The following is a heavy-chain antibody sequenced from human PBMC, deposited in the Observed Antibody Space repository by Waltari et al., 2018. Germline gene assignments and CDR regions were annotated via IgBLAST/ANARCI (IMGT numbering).Heavy chain of an antibody. CDR3: ARFSKSANWIDP. D-gene: IGHD3-3*02. CDR1: GGSISSRGSY. V-gene: IGHV4-39*01. J-gene: IGHJ5*02. CDR2: ISYSGIT. Sequence: QLQLQESGPGLVKPSETLSLTCTVSGGSISSRGSYWGWIRQPPGKGLEWIGIISYSGITYYNTSLMSRVTISVDTSKNQFSLKLTSVIAAETAVFYCARFSKSANWIDPWGQGTLVTVSS.